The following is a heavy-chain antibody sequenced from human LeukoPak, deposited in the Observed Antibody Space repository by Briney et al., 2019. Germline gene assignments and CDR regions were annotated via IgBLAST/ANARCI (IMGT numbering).Heavy chain of an antibody. Sequence: SETLSLTCTVSGGSISSYYWSWIRQPPGKGLEWIGYIYYSGSTNYNPSLKSRVTISVDTSKNQFSLKLSSVTAADTAVYYCAARGNYDYVWGSYRYRFYFDYWGQGTLVTVSS. J-gene: IGHJ4*02. CDR2: IYYSGST. V-gene: IGHV4-59*12. D-gene: IGHD3-16*02. CDR3: AARGNYDYVWGSYRYRFYFDY. CDR1: GGSISSYY.